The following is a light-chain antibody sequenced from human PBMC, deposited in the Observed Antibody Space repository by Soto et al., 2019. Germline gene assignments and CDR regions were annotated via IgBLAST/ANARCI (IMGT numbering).Light chain of an antibody. CDR1: QSVSSN. V-gene: IGKV3-15*01. CDR2: GAS. Sequence: EIVMTQSPATLSGSPGERATLSCRASQSVSSNLAWYQQKPGQAPRLVIYGASTRATGIPARFSGSGSGTEFTLTISSLQSEDFAIYFCQQYNNWPPDRTFGQGTKVEIK. J-gene: IGKJ1*01. CDR3: QQYNNWPPDRT.